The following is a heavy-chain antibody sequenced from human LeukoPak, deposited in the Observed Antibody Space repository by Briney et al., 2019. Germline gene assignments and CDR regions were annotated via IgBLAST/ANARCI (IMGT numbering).Heavy chain of an antibody. D-gene: IGHD6-19*01. CDR2: INPSVGST. J-gene: IGHJ3*02. Sequence: ASVKVSCKASGYTFTSYYVHWVRPAPGQGLEWMGIINPSVGSTTYAQKFQGRVTMTRDTSTSTVYMELSSLRSEDTAVYYCARVRFSSGWYIAFDMWGQGTMVTVSS. CDR3: ARVRFSSGWYIAFDM. V-gene: IGHV1-46*01. CDR1: GYTFTSYY.